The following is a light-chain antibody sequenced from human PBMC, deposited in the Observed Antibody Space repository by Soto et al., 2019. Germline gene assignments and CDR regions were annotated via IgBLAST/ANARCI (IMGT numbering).Light chain of an antibody. Sequence: IVLTQSPGTLSLTPGERATLSSSASQSVSNNYLAWYQQKPGQAPRLLIYGASNRATGIPDRFSGSGSGTDFTLTISRLESEDFAVYYCQQYGSSPPTFGQGTKVDI. V-gene: IGKV3-20*01. CDR1: QSVSNNY. J-gene: IGKJ1*01. CDR3: QQYGSSPPT. CDR2: GAS.